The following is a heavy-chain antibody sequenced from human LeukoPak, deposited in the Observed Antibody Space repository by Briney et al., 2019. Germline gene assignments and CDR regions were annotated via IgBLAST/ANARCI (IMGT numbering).Heavy chain of an antibody. CDR2: IKQDGSET. V-gene: IGHV3-7*01. J-gene: IGHJ4*02. D-gene: IGHD3-3*01. CDR3: ARDFWGAYRVDYFDY. Sequence: GGALRLSCAASGFTFSNYWMSWVRRAPGKGLEWGANIKQDGSETYYVDAVIGLCTISRDNAKKPLYLQMNSLRAEDTAVYYCARDFWGAYRVDYFDYWGQGTLVTVSS. CDR1: GFTFSNYW.